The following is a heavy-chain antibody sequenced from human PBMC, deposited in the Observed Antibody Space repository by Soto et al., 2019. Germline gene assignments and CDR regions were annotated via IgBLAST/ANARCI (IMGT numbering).Heavy chain of an antibody. CDR1: GYTLTELS. J-gene: IGHJ4*02. Sequence: ASVKVSCKVSGYTLTELSMHWVRQAPGKGLEWMGGFDPEDGETIYAQKFQGRVTMTEDTSTDTAYMELSSLRSEDTAVYYCATAEDGGNRYYFDYWGQGTLVTVSS. V-gene: IGHV1-24*01. CDR3: ATAEDGGNRYYFDY. D-gene: IGHD2-15*01. CDR2: FDPEDGET.